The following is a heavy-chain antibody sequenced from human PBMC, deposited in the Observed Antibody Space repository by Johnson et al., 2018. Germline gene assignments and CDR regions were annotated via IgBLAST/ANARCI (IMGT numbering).Heavy chain of an antibody. CDR1: GFTFSSYG. J-gene: IGHJ6*02. CDR2: IWYDGSNK. D-gene: IGHD4/OR15-4a*01. Sequence: QVQLVESGGGVVQPGRSLRLSCAASGFTFSSYGMHWVRQAPGKGLEWVAVIWYDGSNKYYADSVKGRFTISRDNSKNTLYLQMNSLRAEDTAVYYCARDGHYGPTGMDVWGQGTTVTVS. CDR3: ARDGHYGPTGMDV. V-gene: IGHV3-33*01.